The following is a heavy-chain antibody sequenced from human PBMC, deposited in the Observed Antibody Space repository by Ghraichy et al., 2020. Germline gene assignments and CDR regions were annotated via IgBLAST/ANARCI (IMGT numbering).Heavy chain of an antibody. Sequence: SETLSLTCTVSGGSISSSSYYWGWIRQPPGKGLEWIGSIYYSGSTYYNPSLKSRVTISVDTSKNQFSLKLSSVTAADTAVYYCARSREPVSRQHLPRFGYWGQGTLVTVSS. D-gene: IGHD6-13*01. J-gene: IGHJ4*02. V-gene: IGHV4-39*01. CDR2: IYYSGST. CDR3: ARSREPVSRQHLPRFGY. CDR1: GGSISSSSYY.